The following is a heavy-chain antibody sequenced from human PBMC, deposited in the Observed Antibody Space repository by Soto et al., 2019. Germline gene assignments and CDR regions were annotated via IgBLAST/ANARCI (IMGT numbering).Heavy chain of an antibody. CDR3: AKDQARAASHGIE. CDR1: GFTFNNYG. J-gene: IGHJ3*01. CDR2: ISNDGSDK. Sequence: QVQLVESGGGVVQPGRSLRLSCAASGFTFNNYGMHWARQAPGKGLEWVAAISNDGSDKYYADSGKGRLTISRDNSKKTVFLQMSSLRAEDTAVYYCAKDQARAASHGIEWGQGTMVTVSS. V-gene: IGHV3-30*18. D-gene: IGHD6-13*01.